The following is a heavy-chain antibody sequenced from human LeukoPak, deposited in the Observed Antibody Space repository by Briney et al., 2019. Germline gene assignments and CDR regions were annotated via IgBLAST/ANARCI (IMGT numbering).Heavy chain of an antibody. CDR1: GYTFTTYF. Sequence: ASVKVSCKASGYTFTTYFTHWVRQAPGQGLEWMAIINPSGGSASYTQKFQGRVTMTRDTSTSTVYMELSSLRSEDTAVYYCVRHNHMDVWGQGTTVTVSS. J-gene: IGHJ6*02. V-gene: IGHV1-46*01. CDR3: VRHNHMDV. CDR2: INPSGGSA.